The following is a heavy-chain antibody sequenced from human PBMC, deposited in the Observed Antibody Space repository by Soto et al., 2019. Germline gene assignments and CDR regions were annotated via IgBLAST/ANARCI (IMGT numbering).Heavy chain of an antibody. CDR2: TYYSGRT. V-gene: IGHV4-30-4*01. D-gene: IGHD6-6*01. CDR3: AREAYSSSLRSFFDY. CDR1: GGSISSGDYY. J-gene: IGHJ4*02. Sequence: ALSLTSTVSGGSISSGDYYWSWIRQPPGKGLEWIGYTYYSGRTYYNPSLKSRVTISVDTSKNQFSLKLSSVTAADTAVYYCAREAYSSSLRSFFDYWGQGTLVTVSS.